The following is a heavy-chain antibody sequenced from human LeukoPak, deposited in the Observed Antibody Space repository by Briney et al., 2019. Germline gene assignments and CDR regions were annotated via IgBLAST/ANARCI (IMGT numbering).Heavy chain of an antibody. CDR3: ARDGAVTNGRYFDY. CDR2: ISSSSSYI. V-gene: IGHV3-21*01. J-gene: IGHJ4*02. Sequence: GGSLRLSCAASGFTFSTYSMNWVRQAPGKGLEWVSSISSSSSYIYYGDSVKGRFTISRDNAKNSLYLQMNSLRAEDTAVYYCARDGAVTNGRYFDYWGQGTLVTVSS. CDR1: GFTFSTYS. D-gene: IGHD4-17*01.